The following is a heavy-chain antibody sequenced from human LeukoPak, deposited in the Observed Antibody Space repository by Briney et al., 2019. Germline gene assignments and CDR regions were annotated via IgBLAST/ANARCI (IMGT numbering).Heavy chain of an antibody. Sequence: GGSLRLSCAASGFTFSSYSMNWVRQAPGKGLEWVSSISSSSSYIHYADSVKGRFTISRDNAKNSLYLQMSSLRAEDTAVYYCARDPRELGTFDYWGQGTLVTVSS. D-gene: IGHD6-13*01. CDR1: GFTFSSYS. CDR3: ARDPRELGTFDY. CDR2: ISSSSSYI. J-gene: IGHJ4*02. V-gene: IGHV3-21*01.